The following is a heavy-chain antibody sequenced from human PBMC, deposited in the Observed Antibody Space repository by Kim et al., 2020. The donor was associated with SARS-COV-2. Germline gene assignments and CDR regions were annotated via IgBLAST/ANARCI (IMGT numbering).Heavy chain of an antibody. D-gene: IGHD3-10*01. CDR3: ASEGTEVTGGFDY. CDR1: GGSISSGGYS. V-gene: IGHV4-30-2*01. CDR2: IYYSGST. Sequence: SETLSLTCAVSGGSISSGGYSWSWLRQPPGKGLEWIGYIYYSGSTYYNPSLKSRVTISVDRSKNQFSLNLSSVTAADTAVYYCASEGTEVTGGFDYWGQG. J-gene: IGHJ4*02.